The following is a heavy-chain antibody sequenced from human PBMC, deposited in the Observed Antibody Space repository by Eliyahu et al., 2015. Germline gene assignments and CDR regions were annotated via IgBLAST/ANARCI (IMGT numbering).Heavy chain of an antibody. CDR1: GAXLPXPNYY. V-gene: IGHV4-39*01. J-gene: IGHJ5*02. CDR3: ARRVKEIQEGFDP. D-gene: IGHD5-18*01. CDR2: VFYNGRT. Sequence: QLQLQESGPGLVKPSETLSLTCTXSGAXLPXPNYYWVWIRXSPGRGLECIANVFYNGRTYYNPSLRSRISTSLDTSKSQFSLRLTSVTAADTAVYYCARRVKEIQEGFDPWGQGTLVTVTS.